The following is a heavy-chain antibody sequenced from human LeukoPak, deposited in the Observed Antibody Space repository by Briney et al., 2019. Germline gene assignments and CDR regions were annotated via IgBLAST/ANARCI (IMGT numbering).Heavy chain of an antibody. D-gene: IGHD3-22*01. CDR1: GFTFSSYS. J-gene: IGHJ4*02. CDR2: ISSSSSYI. Sequence: PGGSLRLSCTVSGFTFSSYSMNWVRQAPGKGLEWVSSISSSSSYIYYADSVKGRFTISRDNAKNSLYLQMNSLRAEDTAVYYCARDGRYYDSSGSQYWGQGTLVTVSS. CDR3: ARDGRYYDSSGSQY. V-gene: IGHV3-21*01.